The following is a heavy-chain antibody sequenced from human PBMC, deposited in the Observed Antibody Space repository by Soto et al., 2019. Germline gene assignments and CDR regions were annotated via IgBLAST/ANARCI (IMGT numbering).Heavy chain of an antibody. J-gene: IGHJ4*02. V-gene: IGHV3-49*03. Sequence: GGSLRLSCTASGFTFGDYAMSWFRQAPGKGLEWVGFIRSKAYGGTTEYAASVKGRFTISRDDSKSIAYLQMNSLKTEDTAVYYCTRDSLPYYYGSGSYCFDYWGQGTLVTVSS. D-gene: IGHD3-10*01. CDR2: IRSKAYGGTT. CDR3: TRDSLPYYYGSGSYCFDY. CDR1: GFTFGDYA.